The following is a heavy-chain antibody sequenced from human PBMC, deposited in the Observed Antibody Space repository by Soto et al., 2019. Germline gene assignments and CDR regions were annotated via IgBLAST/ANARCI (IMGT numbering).Heavy chain of an antibody. CDR2: INHSGST. CDR3: AETSSHYGHLDY. Sequence: SETLSLTCAVYGGSFSGYYWSWIRQPPGKGLEWIGEINHSGSTNYNPSLKSRVTISVDTSKNQFSLKLSSVTAADTAVYYCAETSSHYGHLDYWGQGTLVTVSS. V-gene: IGHV4-34*01. D-gene: IGHD3-10*01. J-gene: IGHJ4*02. CDR1: GGSFSGYY.